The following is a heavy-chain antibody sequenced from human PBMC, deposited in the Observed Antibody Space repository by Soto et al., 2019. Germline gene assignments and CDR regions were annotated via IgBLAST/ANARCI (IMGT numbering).Heavy chain of an antibody. CDR3: ARVGYDFWSGYYHFDY. CDR2: IYYSGST. CDR1: GGSISSGGYY. J-gene: IGHJ4*02. Sequence: QVQLQESGPGLVKPSQTLSLTCTVSGGSISSGGYYWSWIRQHPGKGLEWIGYIYYSGSTYYNPSLKSRVTIAVDTSKNQFSLKLSSVTAAATAVYYCARVGYDFWSGYYHFDYWGQGTLVTVSS. D-gene: IGHD3-3*01. V-gene: IGHV4-31*03.